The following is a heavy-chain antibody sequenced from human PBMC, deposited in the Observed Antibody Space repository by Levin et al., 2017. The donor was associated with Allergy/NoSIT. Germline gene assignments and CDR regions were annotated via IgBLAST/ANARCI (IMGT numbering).Heavy chain of an antibody. CDR2: ITGGGFNT. CDR3: AKKQGGTSGFSFDV. J-gene: IGHJ3*01. V-gene: IGHV3-23*01. D-gene: IGHD1-1*01. CDR1: GFTLTEYA. Sequence: CDASGFTLTEYAMSWVRQAPGKGLAWVSVITGGGFNTYYGDSVKGRFTVSRDNSKNTLYLELNSLRAEDTAVYYCAKKQGGTSGFSFDVWGQGTMVTVSS.